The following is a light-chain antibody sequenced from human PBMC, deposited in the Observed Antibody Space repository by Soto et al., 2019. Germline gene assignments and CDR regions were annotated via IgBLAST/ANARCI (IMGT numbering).Light chain of an antibody. V-gene: IGLV2-11*01. CDR2: DVN. J-gene: IGLJ1*01. CDR3: CSHAGTYYV. Sequence: SALTQPRSVSGSPGQSVTMSCTGTGSDVGGSKFVSWYQQHPGKVPKLMIYDVNKRPSGVPDRFSGSKSGNTASLTISGLLAEDEADYYCCSHAGTYYVFGTGTKVTV. CDR1: GSDVGGSKF.